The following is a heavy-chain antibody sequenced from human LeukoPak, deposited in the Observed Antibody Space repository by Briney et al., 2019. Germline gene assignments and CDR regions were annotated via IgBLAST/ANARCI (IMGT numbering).Heavy chain of an antibody. CDR1: GGSISGDY. CDR2: IYYTGAT. J-gene: IGHJ4*02. D-gene: IGHD2-21*01. Sequence: PSETLSLTCTVSGGSISGDYWSWIRQSPGKGLEWVAYIYYTGATNHNPSLKSRVIISVDTSKNQFSLRLSSVTAADTAVYYCARLQGDSTAVFDYWGQGTLVSVTS. CDR3: ARLQGDSTAVFDY. V-gene: IGHV4-59*01.